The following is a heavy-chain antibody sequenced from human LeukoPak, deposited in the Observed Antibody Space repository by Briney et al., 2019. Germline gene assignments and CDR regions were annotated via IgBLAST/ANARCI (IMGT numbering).Heavy chain of an antibody. Sequence: SETLSLTCTVSGGSISSYYWSWIRQPAGKGLEWIGRIYTSGSTNYNPSLKSRVTMSVATSKHQFSLKLSYVTAADRAVYYCPRDPLSVDTAMDPYNWFDPWGQGTLVTVSS. V-gene: IGHV4-4*07. CDR1: GGSISSYY. CDR3: PRDPLSVDTAMDPYNWFDP. J-gene: IGHJ5*02. CDR2: IYTSGST. D-gene: IGHD5-18*01.